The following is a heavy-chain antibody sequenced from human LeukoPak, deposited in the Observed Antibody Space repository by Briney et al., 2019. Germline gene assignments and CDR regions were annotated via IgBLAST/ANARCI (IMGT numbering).Heavy chain of an antibody. CDR2: ISYDGSNK. Sequence: GGSLRLSCAASGFTFSSYGMHWVRRAPGKGPEWVAVISYDGSNKYYADSVKGRFTISRDNSKNTLYLQMNSLRAEDTAVYYCAKPVGYCSGGSCYYYYGMDVWGKGTTVTVSS. D-gene: IGHD2-15*01. CDR3: AKPVGYCSGGSCYYYYGMDV. J-gene: IGHJ6*04. CDR1: GFTFSSYG. V-gene: IGHV3-30*18.